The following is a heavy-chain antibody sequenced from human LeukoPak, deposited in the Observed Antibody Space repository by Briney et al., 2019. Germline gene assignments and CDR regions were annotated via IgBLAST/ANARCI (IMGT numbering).Heavy chain of an antibody. J-gene: IGHJ4*02. Sequence: SVKVSCKASGGTFSSYAISWVRQAPGQGLEWMGRIIPILGIANYAQKFQGRVTITADKSTSTAYMELSSLRSEDTAVYYCARPRGSGSYYSYWGQGTLVTVSS. D-gene: IGHD1-26*01. CDR2: IIPILGIA. CDR1: GGTFSSYA. V-gene: IGHV1-69*04. CDR3: ARPRGSGSYYSY.